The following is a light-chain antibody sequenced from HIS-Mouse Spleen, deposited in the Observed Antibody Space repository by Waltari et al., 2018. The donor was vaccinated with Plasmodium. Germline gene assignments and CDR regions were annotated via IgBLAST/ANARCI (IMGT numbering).Light chain of an antibody. CDR1: PSVSSN. CDR2: GAS. Sequence: EIVMTQSPATLSVSPGERATLSCRASPSVSSNLAWYQRKPGQAPRLLLYGASTRATVIPARFSGSGSGIEFTLTISSLQSEDVAGYYCQQYNNWSFNFGPGTKVDIK. J-gene: IGKJ3*01. CDR3: QQYNNWSFN. V-gene: IGKV3-15*01.